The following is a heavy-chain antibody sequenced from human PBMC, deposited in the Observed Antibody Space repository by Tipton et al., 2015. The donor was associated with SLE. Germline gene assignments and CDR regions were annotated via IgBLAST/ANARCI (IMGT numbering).Heavy chain of an antibody. Sequence: SLRLSCAASGFTFSNSGMHWVRQAPGKGLEWVANIKQDGSEKYYVDSVKGRFTISRDNAKNSLYLQMNSLRAEDTAVYCCARRITYYYYYMDVWGKGTTVTVSS. CDR1: GFTFSNSG. V-gene: IGHV3-7*01. J-gene: IGHJ6*03. CDR2: IKQDGSEK. CDR3: ARRITYYYYYMDV.